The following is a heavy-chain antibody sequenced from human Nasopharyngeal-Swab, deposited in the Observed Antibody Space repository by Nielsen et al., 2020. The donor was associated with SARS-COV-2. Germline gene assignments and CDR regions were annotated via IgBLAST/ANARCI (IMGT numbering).Heavy chain of an antibody. V-gene: IGHV3-33*01. CDR2: IWYDGSNK. CDR3: ARSGPYYYDSSGYRHGGAFDI. J-gene: IGHJ3*02. D-gene: IGHD3-22*01. Sequence: VRQMPGKGLEWVAVIWYDGSNKYYADSVKGRLTISRDNSKNTLYLQMNSLRAEDTAVYYCARSGPYYYDSSGYRHGGAFDIWGQGTMVTVSS.